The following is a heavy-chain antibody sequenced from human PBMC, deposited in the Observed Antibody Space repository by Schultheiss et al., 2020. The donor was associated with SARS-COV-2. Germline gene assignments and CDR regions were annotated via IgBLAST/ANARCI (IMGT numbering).Heavy chain of an antibody. V-gene: IGHV3-21*04. J-gene: IGHJ3*02. CDR3: ASEGYSSSWYDLI. CDR2: ISSSSSYI. Sequence: ESLKISCVASGLTFSNYALHWVRQAPGKGLEWVSSISSSSSYIYYADSVKGRFTISRDNSKNTLYLQMNSLRAEDTAVYYCASEGYSSSWYDLIWGQGTMVTVSS. D-gene: IGHD6-13*01. CDR1: GLTFSNYA.